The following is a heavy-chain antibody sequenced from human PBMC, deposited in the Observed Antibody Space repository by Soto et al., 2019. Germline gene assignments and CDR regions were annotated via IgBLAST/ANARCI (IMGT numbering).Heavy chain of an antibody. Sequence: GGSLRLSCAASGFTFSSYAMSWVRQAPGKGLEWVSTISGSGGSTYYADSVKGRFTISRDNSKNTLYLQINSLRAEDTAIYYCAKDPLYNWNDEVSYYYYMDVWGKGTTVTVSS. CDR2: ISGSGGST. D-gene: IGHD1-1*01. J-gene: IGHJ6*03. V-gene: IGHV3-23*01. CDR3: AKDPLYNWNDEVSYYYYMDV. CDR1: GFTFSSYA.